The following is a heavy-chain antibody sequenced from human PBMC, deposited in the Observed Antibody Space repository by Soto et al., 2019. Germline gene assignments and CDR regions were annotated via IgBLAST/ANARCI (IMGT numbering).Heavy chain of an antibody. CDR2: MNPNSGNT. V-gene: IGHV1-8*01. Sequence: ASVKGSCKASGYTFTSYYVNWVRQATGQGLEWMGWMNPNSGNTGYAQKFQGRVTMTRNTSISTAYMELSSLRSEDTAVYYCARGNSSSGWYYYYYYGMDVWGQGTTVTVSS. D-gene: IGHD6-19*01. CDR1: GYTFTSYY. J-gene: IGHJ6*02. CDR3: ARGNSSSGWYYYYYYGMDV.